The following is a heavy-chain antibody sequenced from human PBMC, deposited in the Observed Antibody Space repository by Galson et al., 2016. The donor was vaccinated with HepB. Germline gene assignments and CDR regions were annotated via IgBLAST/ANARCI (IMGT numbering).Heavy chain of an antibody. D-gene: IGHD2-2*01. CDR1: GSTFSSYA. J-gene: IGHJ4*02. V-gene: IGHV3-23*01. CDR2: ITAGGGAT. CDR3: ARASWSTTTRFDY. Sequence: SLRLSCAASGSTFSSYALSWVRQAPGKGLEWVSSITAGGGATYYADSVKGRFTISRDYSKNTLCLQMNSLRAEDTAVYYCARASWSTTTRFDYWGQGTPVTVSS.